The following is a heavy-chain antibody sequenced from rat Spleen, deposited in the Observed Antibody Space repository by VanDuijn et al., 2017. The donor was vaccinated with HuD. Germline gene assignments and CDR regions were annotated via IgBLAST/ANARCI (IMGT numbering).Heavy chain of an antibody. V-gene: IGHV5-29*01. CDR3: ARGAYYGYTYWYFDF. Sequence: EVQLVESGGGLVQPGRSLKLSCAASGFTYSNYVMAWVSQAPTKGLEWVATISYDGSSTYYRDSVKGRFTISRDNAKSTLYLQMDSLRSEDTATYYCARGAYYGYTYWYFDFWGPGTMVTVSS. CDR2: ISYDGSST. D-gene: IGHD1-9*01. J-gene: IGHJ1*01. CDR1: GFTYSNYV.